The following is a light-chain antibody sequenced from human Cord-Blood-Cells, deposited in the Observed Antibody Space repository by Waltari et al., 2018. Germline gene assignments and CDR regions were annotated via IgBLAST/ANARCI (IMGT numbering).Light chain of an antibody. V-gene: IGLV1-44*01. CDR1: SSNIGSNT. CDR2: SNN. J-gene: IGLJ2*01. Sequence: QSVLTQPPSASGTPGQRVTISCSGSSSNIGSNTVNWYQQLPGTAPKLLIYSNNQRPTGVAARFSGSKSGTSASLAISGLQSEDEADYYCAAWDDSLNGWVFGGGTKLTVL. CDR3: AAWDDSLNGWV.